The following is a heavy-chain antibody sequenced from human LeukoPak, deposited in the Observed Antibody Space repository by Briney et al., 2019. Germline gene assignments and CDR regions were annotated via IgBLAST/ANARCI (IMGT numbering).Heavy chain of an antibody. CDR3: ARGRILKRHSAEYFQH. CDR2: INPNSGGT. CDR1: GYTFTGYY. J-gene: IGHJ1*01. Sequence: ASVKVSCKASGYTFTGYYMHWVRQAPGQGLEWMGWINPNSGGTNYAQKFQGRVTMTRDTSISTAYMELGRLRSDDTAVYYCARGRILKRHSAEYFQHWGQGTLVTVSS. D-gene: IGHD1-1*01. V-gene: IGHV1-2*02.